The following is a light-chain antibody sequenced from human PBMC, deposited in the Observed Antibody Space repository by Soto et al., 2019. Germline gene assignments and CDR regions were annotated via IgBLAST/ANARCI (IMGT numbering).Light chain of an antibody. J-gene: IGKJ3*01. V-gene: IGKV1-39*01. CDR1: QSISSY. CDR2: AAS. Sequence: DIQMTQSPSSLSASVGDRVTITCRASQSISSYLNWYQQKPGQAPKLLIYAASSLQSGVPSRFSGSGSGTDFTLTISSRQPADVATYYFQHSYSTPSTFGPGTKVDIK. CDR3: QHSYSTPST.